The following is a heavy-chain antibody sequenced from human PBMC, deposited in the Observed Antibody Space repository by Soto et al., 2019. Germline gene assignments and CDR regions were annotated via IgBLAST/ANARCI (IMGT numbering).Heavy chain of an antibody. D-gene: IGHD6-6*01. CDR3: ARGEALEQLGAADY. J-gene: IGHJ4*02. V-gene: IGHV3-48*03. CDR2: ISSSGSTI. Sequence: EVQLVESGGGLVQPGGSLRLSCAASGFTFSSYEMNWVRQAPGKGLEWVSYISSSGSTIYYADSVKGRFTISRDNANNSLYLQMNSLRAEDTAVYYCARGEALEQLGAADYWGQGTLVTVSS. CDR1: GFTFSSYE.